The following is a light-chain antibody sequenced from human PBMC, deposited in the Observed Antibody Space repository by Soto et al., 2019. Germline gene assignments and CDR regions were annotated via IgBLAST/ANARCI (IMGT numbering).Light chain of an antibody. V-gene: IGLV3-25*03. CDR2: KDS. CDR3: QSADSSGTYRAV. J-gene: IGLJ7*01. Sequence: SYELTQPPSVPVSPGQTARITCSGDALPKQYAYWYQQKPGQAPVLVIYKDSERPSGIPERFSGSSSGTTVTLTISGVQAEDEADYYCQSADSSGTYRAVFGGGTQLTVL. CDR1: ALPKQY.